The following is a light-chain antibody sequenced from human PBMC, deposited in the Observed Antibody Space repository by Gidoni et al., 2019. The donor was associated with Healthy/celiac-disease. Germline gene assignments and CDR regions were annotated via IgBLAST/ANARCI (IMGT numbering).Light chain of an antibody. Sequence: IHFTQSPSFLSASVGDRVTITCRASQGISSYLAWYQQKPGKAPKLLIYDASTLQSGVPSRFSGSGSGTEFTLTISSLQPEDIATYYCQQLDSYPLTFGGGTKVEIK. CDR1: QGISSY. CDR3: QQLDSYPLT. J-gene: IGKJ4*01. CDR2: DAS. V-gene: IGKV1-9*01.